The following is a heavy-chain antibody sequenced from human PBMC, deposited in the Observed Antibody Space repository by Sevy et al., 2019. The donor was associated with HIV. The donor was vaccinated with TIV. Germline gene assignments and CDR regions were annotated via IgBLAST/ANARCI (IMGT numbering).Heavy chain of an antibody. CDR3: ARGLYFDFGAY. D-gene: IGHD3-10*01. CDR2: ISVHGET. J-gene: IGHJ4*02. V-gene: IGHV1-18*01. Sequence: ASVKVSCKTSGYTFNNYGISWVREAPGQRLEWMGWISVHGETNYAQKVQDRLTVTTDTSTATAYMELRSLRSDDTAVDYCARGLYFDFGAYWGQGTLVTVSS. CDR1: GYTFNNYG.